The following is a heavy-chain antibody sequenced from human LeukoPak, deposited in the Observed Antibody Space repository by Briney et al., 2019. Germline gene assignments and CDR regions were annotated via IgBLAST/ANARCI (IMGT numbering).Heavy chain of an antibody. J-gene: IGHJ3*02. D-gene: IGHD1-1*01. CDR1: GGSVSSGSYY. V-gene: IGHV4-61*01. CDR2: IYYSGST. CDR3: AREENGWNGTDDAFDI. Sequence: PSETLSLTCTVSGGSVSSGSYYWSWIRQPPGKGLEWIGYIYYSGSTNYNPSLKSRVTIPVDTSKNQFSLKLSSVTAADTAVYYCAREENGWNGTDDAFDIWGQGTMVTVSS.